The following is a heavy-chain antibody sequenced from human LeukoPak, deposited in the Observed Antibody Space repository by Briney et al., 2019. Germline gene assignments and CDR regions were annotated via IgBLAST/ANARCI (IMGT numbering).Heavy chain of an antibody. D-gene: IGHD3-10*01. CDR2: INHSGST. CDR3: AGYGSGSYHRAHFPLDY. J-gene: IGHJ4*02. CDR1: GGSFSGYY. V-gene: IGHV4-34*01. Sequence: SETLSLTCAVYGGSFSGYYWSWIRQPPGKGLEWSGEINHSGSTNYNPSLKSRVTISVDTSKNQFSLKLSSVTAADTAVYYCAGYGSGSYHRAHFPLDYWGQGTLVTVSS.